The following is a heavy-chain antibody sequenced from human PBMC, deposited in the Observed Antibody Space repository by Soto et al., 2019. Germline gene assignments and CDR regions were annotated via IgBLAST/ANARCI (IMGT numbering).Heavy chain of an antibody. CDR1: GGSISSYY. CDR2: IYYSGST. D-gene: IGHD3-22*01. J-gene: IGHJ3*02. Sequence: QVQLQESGPGLVKPSETLSLTCTVSGGSISSYYWSWIRQPPGKGLEWIGYIYYSGSTNYNPSLKSRVTISVDTSKNQCSLKLSSVTAADTAVYYCARVWYYYDSSSPGAFDIWGQGTMVTVSS. V-gene: IGHV4-59*01. CDR3: ARVWYYYDSSSPGAFDI.